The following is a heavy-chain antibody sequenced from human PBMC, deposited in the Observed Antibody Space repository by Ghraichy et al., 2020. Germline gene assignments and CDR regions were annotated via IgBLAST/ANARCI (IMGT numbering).Heavy chain of an antibody. Sequence: GGSLRLSCADSGFTFSSYSMNWVRQAPGKGLEWVSSISSSSSYIYYADSVKGRFTISRNNAKNSLYLQMNSLRAEDTAVYYCARDGFYWGSLEWSTIHHNYYYYGMDVWGQGTTFTVSS. D-gene: IGHD3-3*01. CDR2: ISSSSSYI. CDR1: GFTFSSYS. V-gene: IGHV3-21*01. CDR3: ARDGFYWGSLEWSTIHHNYYYYGMDV. J-gene: IGHJ6*02.